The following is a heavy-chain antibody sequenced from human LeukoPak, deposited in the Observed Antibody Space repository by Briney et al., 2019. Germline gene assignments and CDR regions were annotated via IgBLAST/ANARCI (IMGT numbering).Heavy chain of an antibody. CDR1: GYDFNRFA. CDR2: ISGFNDNT. D-gene: IGHD2-15*01. Sequence: ASAKVSCKASGYDFNRFAINWVRQAPGQGPEWMGWISGFNDNTAYAQKLQDRVTMTTDKSTSTAYAELRNLRSDDTAMYYCARCSAATCFPLDFDFWGQGTLVTVSS. V-gene: IGHV1-18*01. J-gene: IGHJ4*02. CDR3: ARCSAATCFPLDFDF.